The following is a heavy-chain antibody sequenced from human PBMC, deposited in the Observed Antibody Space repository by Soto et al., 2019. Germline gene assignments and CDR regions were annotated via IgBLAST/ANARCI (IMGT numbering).Heavy chain of an antibody. CDR1: GGSISSGGYY. CDR3: ARDKCSSTSCYGWFDP. V-gene: IGHV4-31*03. Sequence: ASGTLSLTCTVSGGSISSGGYYWSWIRQHPGKGLEWIGYIYYSGSTYYNPSLKSRVTISVDTSKNQFSLKLSSVTAADTAVYYCARDKCSSTSCYGWFDPWGQGTLVNVSS. D-gene: IGHD2-2*01. CDR2: IYYSGST. J-gene: IGHJ5*02.